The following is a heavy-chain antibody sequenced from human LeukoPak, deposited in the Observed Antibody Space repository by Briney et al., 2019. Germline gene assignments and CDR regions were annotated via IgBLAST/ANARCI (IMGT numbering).Heavy chain of an antibody. J-gene: IGHJ3*02. CDR3: ARDSYSGFDI. D-gene: IGHD2-15*01. CDR1: GGTFTSYA. CDR2: IIPILGIA. Sequence: SVKVSCKASGGTFTSYAISWVRQAPGQGLEGMGRIIPILGIANYAQKFQGRVTITADKSTSTAYMELSSLRSEDTAVYYCARDSYSGFDIWGQGTMVTVSS. V-gene: IGHV1-69*04.